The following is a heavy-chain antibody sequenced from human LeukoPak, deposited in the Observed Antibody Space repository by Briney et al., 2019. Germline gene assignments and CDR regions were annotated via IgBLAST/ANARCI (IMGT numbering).Heavy chain of an antibody. V-gene: IGHV4-39*01. Sequence: PSETLSLTCTVSGGSISSSSYYWGWIRQPPGKGLEWIGSIYYSGSTYYNPSLESRVTISVDTSKNQFSLRLSSVTAADTAVYYCARHEPYCSGGSCWLDYWGQGTLVTVSS. J-gene: IGHJ4*02. CDR3: ARHEPYCSGGSCWLDY. CDR1: GGSISSSSYY. D-gene: IGHD2-15*01. CDR2: IYYSGST.